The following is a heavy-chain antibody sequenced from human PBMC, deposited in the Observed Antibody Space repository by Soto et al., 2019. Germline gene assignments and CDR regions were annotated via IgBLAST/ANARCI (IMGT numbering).Heavy chain of an antibody. J-gene: IGHJ6*02. CDR2: INPNSRGT. Sequence: ASVKVPCKASGYTFTGYYMNWVRQAPGQGLEWMGWINPNSRGTTYAQTLQPRLTMTRHTSVSTAHMQLRRLRSDDTALYYRARDRREGPEHYYGTDVWGQGTTVTVSS. V-gene: IGHV1-2*02. CDR1: GYTFTGYY. CDR3: ARDRREGPEHYYGTDV.